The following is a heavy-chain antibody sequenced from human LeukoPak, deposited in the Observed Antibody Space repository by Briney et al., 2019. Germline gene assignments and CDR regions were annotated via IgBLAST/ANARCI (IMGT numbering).Heavy chain of an antibody. V-gene: IGHV3-23*01. Sequence: PGGSLRLSCAASTFTFNSYVMSWVRQAPGKGLECVSATSDSGGSTYYADSVKGRFTISRDNSKNTLYLQMNSLRAEDTAVYHCAKEGIAVAGTTNDYWGQGTLVTVSS. J-gene: IGHJ4*02. D-gene: IGHD6-19*01. CDR1: TFTFNSYV. CDR3: AKEGIAVAGTTNDY. CDR2: TSDSGGST.